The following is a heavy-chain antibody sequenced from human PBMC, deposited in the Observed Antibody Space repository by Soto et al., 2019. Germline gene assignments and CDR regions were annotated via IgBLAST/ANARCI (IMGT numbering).Heavy chain of an antibody. J-gene: IGHJ6*02. CDR1: AYTFTGYY. Sequence: XSGKVSCESSAYTFTGYYMHWVRQAPGQGLEWMGWINPNSGGTNYAQKFQGRVTMTRDTSISTAYMELSRLRSDDTAVYYCAVADQYCSGGSCYSDYYYGMDVWGQGTTVTVSS. CDR3: AVADQYCSGGSCYSDYYYGMDV. CDR2: INPNSGGT. D-gene: IGHD2-15*01. V-gene: IGHV1-2*02.